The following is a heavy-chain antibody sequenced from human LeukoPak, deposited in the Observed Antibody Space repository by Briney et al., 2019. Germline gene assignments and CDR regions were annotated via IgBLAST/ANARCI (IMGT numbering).Heavy chain of an antibody. J-gene: IGHJ4*02. CDR1: GFSISNDW. D-gene: IGHD3-10*01. CDR3: TLIQGWGSGSYYRDF. CDR2: VKSRSAGETT. Sequence: KPGGSLRLSCAASGFSISNDWMSWVRQAPGKGLEWVARVKSRSAGETTDYAAPVKGRFTISRDDSKNTLYLQMNSLKTEDTAVYCCTLIQGWGSGSYYRDFWGQGTLVTVSS. V-gene: IGHV3-15*01.